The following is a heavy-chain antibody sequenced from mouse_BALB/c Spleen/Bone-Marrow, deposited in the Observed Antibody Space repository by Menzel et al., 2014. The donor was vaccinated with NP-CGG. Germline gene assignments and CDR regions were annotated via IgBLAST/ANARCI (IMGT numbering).Heavy chain of an antibody. CDR2: IWAGGST. CDR3: ARDYYGSSYSDY. D-gene: IGHD1-1*01. J-gene: IGHJ2*01. CDR1: GFSLTSYG. V-gene: IGHV2-9*02. Sequence: VKLVESGPGLVAPSQSLSITCTVSGFSLTSYGVHWVRQPPGKGLEWLGVIWAGGSTNYNSALMARLSISKDNSKSQVFLKMNSLQTDDTAMYYCARDYYGSSYSDYWGQGTTLTVSS.